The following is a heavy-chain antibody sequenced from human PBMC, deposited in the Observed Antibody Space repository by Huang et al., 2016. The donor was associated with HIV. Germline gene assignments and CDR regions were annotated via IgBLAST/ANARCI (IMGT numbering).Heavy chain of an antibody. Sequence: QVQLVESGGGVVQPGGSLRLSCAASGFTFSSYGMHWVRQAPGKGLEWVGFRRDDGSNKYYADSVRGRFTISRDNSKNTLYLQMNSLRAEDTAVYYCAKGSMANAFDIWGQGTMVTVSS. V-gene: IGHV3-30*02. CDR3: AKGSMANAFDI. CDR1: GFTFSSYG. CDR2: RRDDGSNK. J-gene: IGHJ3*02. D-gene: IGHD3-10*01.